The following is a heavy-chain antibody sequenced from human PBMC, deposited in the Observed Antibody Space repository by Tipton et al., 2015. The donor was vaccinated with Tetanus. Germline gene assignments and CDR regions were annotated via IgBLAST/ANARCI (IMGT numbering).Heavy chain of an antibody. CDR1: GFTFSSYW. Sequence: SLRLSCAASGFTFSSYWMHWVRQAPGKGLEWVAVISYDGSNKYYADSVKGRFTISRDNSKNTLYLQMNSLRAEDTAVYYCASRRPVGDYVPNWGQGTLVTVSS. D-gene: IGHD4-17*01. CDR2: ISYDGSNK. J-gene: IGHJ4*02. V-gene: IGHV3-30*03. CDR3: ASRRPVGDYVPN.